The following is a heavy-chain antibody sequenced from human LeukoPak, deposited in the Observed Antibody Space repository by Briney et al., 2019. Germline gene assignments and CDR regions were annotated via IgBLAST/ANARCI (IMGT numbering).Heavy chain of an antibody. J-gene: IGHJ4*02. CDR1: GGSSSTYY. V-gene: IGHV4-59*08. CDR2: ISYSGNS. D-gene: IGHD3-16*01. CDR3: ARHVEGEGLDY. Sequence: SETLSLTCTVSGGSSSTYYWSWIRQPPGKGLEWIGYISYSGNSHYIPSLRSRVTISVDSSKTQFSLKLNSVTAADTAFYYCARHVEGEGLDYWGQGTLVTVSS.